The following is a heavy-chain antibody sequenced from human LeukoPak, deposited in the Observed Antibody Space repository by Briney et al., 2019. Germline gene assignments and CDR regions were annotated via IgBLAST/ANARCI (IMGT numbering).Heavy chain of an antibody. CDR2: ISGSGGST. CDR1: GFTFSSYA. V-gene: IGHV3-23*01. D-gene: IGHD3-10*01. Sequence: GGSLRLSCAASGFTFSSYAMSWVRQAPGKGLEWVSAISGSGGSTYYADSVKGRFTISRDNSKNTLYLQMNSLRAEDTAVYYCAVMNSMVRGVDYWGQGTLVTVSS. J-gene: IGHJ4*02. CDR3: AVMNSMVRGVDY.